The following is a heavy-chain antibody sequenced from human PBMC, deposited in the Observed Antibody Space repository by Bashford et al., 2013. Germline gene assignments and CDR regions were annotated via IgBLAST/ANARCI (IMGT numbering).Heavy chain of an antibody. J-gene: IGHJ5*02. CDR1: GGSVSSGSYY. CDR2: IYYSGST. CDR3: ARELGAGGWFDP. D-gene: IGHD1-26*01. V-gene: IGHV4-61*01. Sequence: SSETLSLTCTVSGGSVSSGSYYWSWIRQPPGKGLEWIGYIYYSGSTNYNPSLKSRVTISVDTSKNQFSLKLSSVTAADTAVYYCARELGAGGWFDPWGQGTLVTVSS.